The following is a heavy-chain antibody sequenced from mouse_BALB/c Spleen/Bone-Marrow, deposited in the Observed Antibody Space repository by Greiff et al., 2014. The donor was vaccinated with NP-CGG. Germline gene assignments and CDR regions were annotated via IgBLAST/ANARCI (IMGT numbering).Heavy chain of an antibody. CDR2: ISDGGSYT. D-gene: IGHD2-1*01. Sequence: EVQGVESGGGLVKPGGSLKLSCAASGFTFSDYYMYWVRQTPEKRLEWVATISDGGSYTYYPDSVKGRFTISRDNAKNNLYLQMSSLKSEDTAMYYCARDGNHYAMDYWGQGTSVTVSS. J-gene: IGHJ4*01. CDR3: ARDGNHYAMDY. V-gene: IGHV5-4*02. CDR1: GFTFSDYY.